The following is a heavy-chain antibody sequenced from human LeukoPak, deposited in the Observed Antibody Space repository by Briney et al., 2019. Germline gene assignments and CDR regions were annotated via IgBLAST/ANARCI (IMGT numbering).Heavy chain of an antibody. V-gene: IGHV3-74*01. D-gene: IGHD1-26*01. CDR1: GFTFSSYW. J-gene: IGHJ4*02. CDR2: INTDGSST. Sequence: PGGSLRLSCAASGFTFSSYWMHWVRQAPGKGLLWVSRINTDGSSTYYADSVKGRFTISRDNAKNSLYLQMNSLRAEDTAVYYCARVEVGAPFDYWGQGTLVTVSS. CDR3: ARVEVGAPFDY.